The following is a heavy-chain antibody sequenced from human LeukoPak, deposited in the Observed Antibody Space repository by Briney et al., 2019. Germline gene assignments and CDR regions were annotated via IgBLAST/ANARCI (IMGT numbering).Heavy chain of an antibody. V-gene: IGHV4-31*03. CDR2: ICHTGIT. Sequence: SETLSLTCTVSGDSIGSGAHYYNWIRQHPGKGLEWIGYICHTGITSYNPSLKSRVTMSVDTSLNQVSLKLSSLTAADTAVYYCAASSGVTLGRFWGQGTLVSVSS. CDR3: AASSGVTLGRF. CDR1: GDSIGSGAHY. D-gene: IGHD3-16*01. J-gene: IGHJ1*01.